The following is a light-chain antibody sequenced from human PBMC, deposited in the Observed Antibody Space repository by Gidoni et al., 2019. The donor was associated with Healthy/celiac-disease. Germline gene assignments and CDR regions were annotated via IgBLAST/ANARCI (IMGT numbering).Light chain of an antibody. CDR2: LGS. Sequence: DIVMTQSRRSLPVTPGKPASISCRSSQSLLHSNGYNYLDWYLQKPGQSPQLLIYLGSNRASGVHDRFSGSGSGTDFTLKISRVEAEDVGVYYCMQALQTPPYTFGQGTKLEIK. V-gene: IGKV2-28*01. CDR3: MQALQTPPYT. CDR1: QSLLHSNGYNY. J-gene: IGKJ2*01.